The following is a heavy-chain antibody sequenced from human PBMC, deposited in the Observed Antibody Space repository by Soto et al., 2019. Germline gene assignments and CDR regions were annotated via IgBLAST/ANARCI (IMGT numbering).Heavy chain of an antibody. Sequence: SVKVSCKASGGTFSSYTVSWVRQAPGQGLEWMGRIIPILGIANYAQKFQGRVTITADKSTSTAYMELSSLRSEDTAVYYCARVNDAVAVADYWGQGTLVTVSS. J-gene: IGHJ4*02. CDR3: ARVNDAVAVADY. V-gene: IGHV1-69*02. CDR2: IIPILGIA. CDR1: GGTFSSYT. D-gene: IGHD6-19*01.